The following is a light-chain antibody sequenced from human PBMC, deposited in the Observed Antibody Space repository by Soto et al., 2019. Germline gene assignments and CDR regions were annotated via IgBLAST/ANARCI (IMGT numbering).Light chain of an antibody. CDR3: QQYGNTRWT. CDR1: QSVSSSY. V-gene: IGKV3-20*01. Sequence: EIVLTQSPDTLSLSPGERATLSCRASQSVSSSYLAWYQQTPGQAPRLLIYGTSNRATGIPDRFSGSGSGKDFTLTIGRLEPEDFAVYYCQQYGNTRWTYGQGTKEDI. CDR2: GTS. J-gene: IGKJ1*01.